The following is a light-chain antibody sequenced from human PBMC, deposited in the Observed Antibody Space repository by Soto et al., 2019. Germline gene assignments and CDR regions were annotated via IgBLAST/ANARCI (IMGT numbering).Light chain of an antibody. J-gene: IGKJ4*01. CDR3: QQYGCYPPLT. CDR2: GAS. CDR1: QSISSSF. V-gene: IGKV3-20*01. Sequence: EFVLTQSPGTLSLSPGERATLSCRASQSISSSFLAWYQQKPGQAPRLLINGASSRSTGIPDRFSGSGSGTGFTLSISRLEPEDFAVYYCQQYGCYPPLTFGGGTKVEIK.